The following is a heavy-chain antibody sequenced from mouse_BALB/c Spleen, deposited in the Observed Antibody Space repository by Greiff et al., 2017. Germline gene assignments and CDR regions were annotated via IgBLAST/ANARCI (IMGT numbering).Heavy chain of an antibody. CDR1: GYTFTSYW. J-gene: IGHJ2*01. D-gene: IGHD1-2*01. Sequence: QVQLQQPGAELVRPGASVKLSCKASGYTFTSYWINWVKPSPGQGLEWIGNIYPSASYTNYNQKFKDKATLTVDKSSSTAYMQLSSPTSEDSAVYYWTRGVITTATSYFDYWGQGTTLTVSS. CDR3: TRGVITTATSYFDY. V-gene: IGHV1-69*02. CDR2: IYPSASYT.